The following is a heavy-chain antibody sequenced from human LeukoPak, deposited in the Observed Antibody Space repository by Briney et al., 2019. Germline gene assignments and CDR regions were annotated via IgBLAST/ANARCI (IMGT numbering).Heavy chain of an antibody. CDR3: ARGGVPAAMYYYYMDV. Sequence: SETLSLTCTVSGGSISSYYWSWIRQPAGKGLEWIGRIYTSGSTNYNPFLKSRVTMSVGTSKNQFSLKLSSVTAADTAVYYCARGGVPAAMYYYYMDVWGKGTTVTVSS. CDR2: IYTSGST. D-gene: IGHD2-2*01. CDR1: GGSISSYY. V-gene: IGHV4-4*07. J-gene: IGHJ6*03.